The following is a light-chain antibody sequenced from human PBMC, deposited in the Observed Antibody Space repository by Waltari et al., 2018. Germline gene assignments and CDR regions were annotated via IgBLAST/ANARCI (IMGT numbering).Light chain of an antibody. Sequence: QSALTQPRSVSGSPGQSVTISCTGTSSDVGGYNYVSWYQQHPGKAPKLMIYDVSKRPAGVPERFSGSKSVNTASLTISRLQAEDEADYYCCSYAGSAWVFGGGTKLTVL. V-gene: IGLV2-11*01. J-gene: IGLJ3*02. CDR3: CSYAGSAWV. CDR1: SSDVGGYNY. CDR2: DVS.